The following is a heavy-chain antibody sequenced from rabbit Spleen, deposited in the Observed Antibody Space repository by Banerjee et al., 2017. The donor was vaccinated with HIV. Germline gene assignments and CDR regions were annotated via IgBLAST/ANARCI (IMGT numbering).Heavy chain of an antibody. CDR2: SNTGSRGTT. CDR1: GFSFSNTYW. CDR3: ARSYAGKAITSLNL. V-gene: IGHV1S45*01. J-gene: IGHJ4*01. Sequence: QEQLVESGGGLVQPEGSLTLTCTASGFSFSNTYWICWVRQAPGKGLEWIGCSNTGSRGTTYYASWARGRFTISKTSSTTVTLQMTSLTAADTATYFCARSYAGKAITSLNLWGPGTLVTVS. D-gene: IGHD4-2*01.